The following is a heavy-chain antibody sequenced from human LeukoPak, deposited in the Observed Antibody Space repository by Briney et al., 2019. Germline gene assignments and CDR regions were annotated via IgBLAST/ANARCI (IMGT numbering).Heavy chain of an antibody. Sequence: ASVKDSCKASGYTLTGYYMHWVRQAPGQGGEWMGWINPNSGGTNYAQKFQGRVTMTSDTSISTAYMELSRLRSDDTAVYYCARLGTPIVVVTHDAFDIWGQGTMVTVSS. CDR2: INPNSGGT. D-gene: IGHD3-22*01. V-gene: IGHV1-2*02. J-gene: IGHJ3*02. CDR3: ARLGTPIVVVTHDAFDI. CDR1: GYTLTGYY.